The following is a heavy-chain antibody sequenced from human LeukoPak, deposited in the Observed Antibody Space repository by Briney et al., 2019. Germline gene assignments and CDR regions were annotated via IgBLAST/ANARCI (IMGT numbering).Heavy chain of an antibody. J-gene: IGHJ4*02. Sequence: GRSLRLSCAASGFTLSSYDMHWVRQAPGKGLEWVAVISYDGSNKYYADSVKGRFTISRDNSKNTLFLQMNSLRAEDTAVYYCARAGYGGKMTPHDYWGQETLVTVSS. D-gene: IGHD4-23*01. V-gene: IGHV3-30*03. CDR1: GFTLSSYD. CDR3: ARAGYGGKMTPHDY. CDR2: ISYDGSNK.